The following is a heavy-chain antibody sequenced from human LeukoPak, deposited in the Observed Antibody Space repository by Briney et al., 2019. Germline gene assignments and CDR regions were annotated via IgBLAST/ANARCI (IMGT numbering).Heavy chain of an antibody. CDR1: GFTFSSYG. J-gene: IGHJ6*02. V-gene: IGHV3-30*03. Sequence: PGGSLRLSCAASGFTFSSYGMHWVRQAPGKGLEWVAVISYDGSNKYYADSVKGRFTISRDNSKNTLYLQMNSLRAEDTAVYYCARDDPLDIVVVNGMDVWGQGTTVTVSS. CDR2: ISYDGSNK. CDR3: ARDDPLDIVVVNGMDV. D-gene: IGHD2-2*03.